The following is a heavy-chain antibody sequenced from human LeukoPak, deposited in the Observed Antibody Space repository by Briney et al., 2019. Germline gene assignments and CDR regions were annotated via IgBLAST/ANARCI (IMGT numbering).Heavy chain of an antibody. CDR1: GFTFSSYS. CDR2: ISSSSYI. V-gene: IGHV3-21*01. Sequence: GGSLRLSCAASGFTFSSYSMNWVRQAPGKGLEWVSSISSSSYIYYADSVKGRFTISRDNAENSLYLQMNSLRAEDTAVYYCARAAGGGAFDIWGQGTMVTVSS. J-gene: IGHJ3*02. CDR3: ARAAGGGAFDI. D-gene: IGHD2-15*01.